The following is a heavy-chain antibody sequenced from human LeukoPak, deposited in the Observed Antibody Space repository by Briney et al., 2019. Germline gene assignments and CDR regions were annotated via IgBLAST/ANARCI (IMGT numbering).Heavy chain of an antibody. CDR1: GGSISYFY. CDR2: IYTSGST. J-gene: IGHJ4*02. V-gene: IGHV4-4*07. D-gene: IGHD1-26*01. CDR3: ARVTKMGACDY. Sequence: SETLSLTCTVSGGSISYFYWSWIRQPAGKGLEWIGRIYTSGSTNYNPSLKSRVTMSVDKSKNQFSLKLSPVTAADTAVYYCARVTKMGACDYWGQGTLVTVSS.